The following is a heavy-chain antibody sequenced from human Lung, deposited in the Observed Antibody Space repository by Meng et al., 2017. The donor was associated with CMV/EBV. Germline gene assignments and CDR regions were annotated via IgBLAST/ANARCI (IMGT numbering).Heavy chain of an antibody. CDR2: IYRGGST. D-gene: IGHD6-6*01. CDR3: ARCIAARRNWYFDL. J-gene: IGHJ2*01. CDR1: GFAVSSNY. V-gene: IGHV3-53*01. Sequence: SSGFAVSSNYMTWDSQAPGKGLEWGSVIYRGGSTYYADYVKGRFTISRDNSKNTRYLQMNSLRAEDTAVYYCARCIAARRNWYFDLWGRGTLVTVSS.